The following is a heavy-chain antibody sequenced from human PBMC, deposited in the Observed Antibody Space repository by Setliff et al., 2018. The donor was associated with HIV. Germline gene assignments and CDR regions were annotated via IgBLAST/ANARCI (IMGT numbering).Heavy chain of an antibody. CDR3: ARDYFASSAYHYGFGAFDI. Sequence: ASVKVSCKASGYTFTSYYLHWVRQAPGQGLEWMGMINPSGGSASYAQKFQGRVTMSRDTSTSTVYMEPSSLRSEDTAVYYCARDYFASSAYHYGFGAFDIWGQGPMVTVSS. CDR1: GYTFTSYY. CDR2: INPSGGSA. J-gene: IGHJ3*02. V-gene: IGHV1-46*01. D-gene: IGHD3-22*01.